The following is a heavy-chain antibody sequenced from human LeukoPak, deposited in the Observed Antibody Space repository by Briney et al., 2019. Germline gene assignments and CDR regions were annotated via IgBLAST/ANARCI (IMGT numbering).Heavy chain of an antibody. CDR1: GYTFTGYY. CDR2: INPNSGGT. D-gene: IGHD4-23*01. J-gene: IGHJ4*02. V-gene: IGHV1-2*02. CDR3: AADYGGNLADY. Sequence: GASVKVSCKASGYTFTGYYMHWVRQAPGQGLEWMGWINPNSGGTNYAQKFQGRVTMTRDTSTSTVYMDLSSLTSDDTAVYYCAADYGGNLADYWGQGTLVTVSS.